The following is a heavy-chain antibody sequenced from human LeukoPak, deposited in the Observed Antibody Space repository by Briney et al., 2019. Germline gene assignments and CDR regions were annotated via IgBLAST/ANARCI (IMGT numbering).Heavy chain of an antibody. CDR3: ASAQNYYYGMDD. CDR2: FYYSGNT. V-gene: IGHV4-39*01. CDR1: GGSISSSGYY. J-gene: IGHJ6*02. Sequence: PSETLSLPCTVSGGSISSSGYYWGWIRQPPGKGLEWIGNFYYSGNTYSNPSLKSRVTISVDTSKNQFSLKLSSVTAADTAVYYCASAQNYYYGMDDWGQGTTVTVSS.